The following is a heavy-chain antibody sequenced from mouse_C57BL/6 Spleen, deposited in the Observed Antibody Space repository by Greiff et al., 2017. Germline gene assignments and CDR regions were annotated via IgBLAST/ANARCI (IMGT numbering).Heavy chain of an antibody. CDR2: ISDGGSYT. CDR1: GFTFSSYA. J-gene: IGHJ1*03. D-gene: IGHD1-1*01. CDR3: ARWGRAYGSSYWYFDV. V-gene: IGHV5-4*03. Sequence: EVMMVESGGGLVKPGGSLKLSCAASGFTFSSYAMSWVRQTPEKRLEWVATISDGGSYTYYPDNVKGRFTISRDNAKNNLYLQMSHLKSEDTAMYYCARWGRAYGSSYWYFDVWGTGTTVTVSS.